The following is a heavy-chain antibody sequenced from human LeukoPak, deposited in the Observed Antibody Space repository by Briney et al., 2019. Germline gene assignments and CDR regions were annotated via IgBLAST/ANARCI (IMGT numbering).Heavy chain of an antibody. CDR3: ARGCSSTSCYQLDY. J-gene: IGHJ4*02. Sequence: GGSLRLSCAASGFTFSSYWMHWVRQAPGKGLVWVSRINSDGSSTSYADSVKGRFTISRDNAKNTLYLQMNSLRAEDTAVYYCARGCSSTSCYQLDYWGQGTLVTVSS. CDR2: INSDGSST. CDR1: GFTFSSYW. D-gene: IGHD2-2*01. V-gene: IGHV3-74*01.